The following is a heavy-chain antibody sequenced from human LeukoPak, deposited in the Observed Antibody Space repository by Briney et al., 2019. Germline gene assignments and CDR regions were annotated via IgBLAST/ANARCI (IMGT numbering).Heavy chain of an antibody. Sequence: PGGSLRLSCAASGFTFSSYDMSWVRQAPGKGLEWVSAISGRGTSTYYADSAKGRFTISRDNSKNTVHLQMDSLRAGDTAVYYCAKRSWDSSGYYYDCWGQGTLVTVSS. J-gene: IGHJ4*02. V-gene: IGHV3-23*01. D-gene: IGHD3-22*01. CDR1: GFTFSSYD. CDR2: ISGRGTST. CDR3: AKRSWDSSGYYYDC.